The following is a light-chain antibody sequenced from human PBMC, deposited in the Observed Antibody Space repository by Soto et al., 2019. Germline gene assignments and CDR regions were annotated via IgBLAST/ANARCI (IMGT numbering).Light chain of an antibody. Sequence: EIVLTQSPGTLSLSPGERATLSCRASQSLSSSYLTWYQQKPGQAPRLLIYGASSRATGIPDRFSGSGSGTDFTLTISRLEPEYFAVYYCQQYGSSAYTFGQGTKLEIK. V-gene: IGKV3-20*01. CDR2: GAS. J-gene: IGKJ2*01. CDR3: QQYGSSAYT. CDR1: QSLSSSY.